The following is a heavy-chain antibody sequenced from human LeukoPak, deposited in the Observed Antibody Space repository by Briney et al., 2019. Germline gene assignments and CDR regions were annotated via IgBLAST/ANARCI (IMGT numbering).Heavy chain of an antibody. V-gene: IGHV3-21*01. CDR2: ISGSGSYI. CDR1: GFSFSTYT. J-gene: IGHJ4*02. D-gene: IGHD3-3*02. CDR3: ASHFWNYYRIDY. Sequence: GESLRLSCAASGFSFSTYTMNWARQAPGKGLEWVSSISGSGSYIYYSDSVKGRFTISRDNAQNSLSLQMNSLRAEDTAIYYCASHFWNYYRIDYWGQGILVTVSS.